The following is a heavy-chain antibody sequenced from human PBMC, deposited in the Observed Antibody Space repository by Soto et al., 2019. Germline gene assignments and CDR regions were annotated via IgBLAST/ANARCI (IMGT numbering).Heavy chain of an antibody. J-gene: IGHJ3*02. CDR3: ARGRQQLVHHDALDI. CDR2: MYWSGST. V-gene: IGHV4-39*07. Sequence: SETLSLTCTVSGGSISSGTYYWGWIRQPPGKGLEWIGSMYWSGSTYYNPSLKSRVTVSVDTSRNQFSLQLSSVTAADTAVYYCARGRQQLVHHDALDIWGQGTMVTVSS. D-gene: IGHD6-13*01. CDR1: GGSISSGTYY.